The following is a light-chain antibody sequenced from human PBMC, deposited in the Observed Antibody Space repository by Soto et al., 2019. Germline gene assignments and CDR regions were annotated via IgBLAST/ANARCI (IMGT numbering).Light chain of an antibody. V-gene: IGKV1-33*01. J-gene: IGKJ5*01. CDR3: QQYVNLPT. CDR2: DAS. Sequence: DIQITQSPSSLSAPVRDRVTITCQASQNINNYLNWYQQKPGRAPKLLIYDASNLEAGVPSRFRGSGSGTDFTFTISRLQPEDIATYYCQQYVNLPTFGQGARLEVK. CDR1: QNINNY.